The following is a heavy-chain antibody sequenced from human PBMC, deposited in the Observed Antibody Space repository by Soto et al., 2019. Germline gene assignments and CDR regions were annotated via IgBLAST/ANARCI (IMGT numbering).Heavy chain of an antibody. J-gene: IGHJ3*02. CDR1: GFTFSSYG. D-gene: IGHD2-2*01. CDR3: SYRDAFDI. CDR2: ISYDGSNK. Sequence: QVQLVESGGGVVQPGRSLRLSCAASGFTFSSYGMHWVRQAPGKGLEWVAVISYDGSNKYYADSVKGRFTISRDNSKNTLYLQMNSLRAEDTAVYYCSYRDAFDIWGQWTMVTVSS. V-gene: IGHV3-30*03.